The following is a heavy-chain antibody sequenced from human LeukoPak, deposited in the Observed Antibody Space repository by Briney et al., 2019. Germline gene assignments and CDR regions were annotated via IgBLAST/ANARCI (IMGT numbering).Heavy chain of an antibody. CDR3: ARSALYYYGMDV. J-gene: IGHJ6*02. V-gene: IGHV3-21*01. CDR1: GFTFSSYS. Sequence: PGGSLRLSCAASGFTFSSYSMNWVRQAPGKGLEWFSSISSSSSYIYYADSVKGRFTISRDNAKNSLYLQMNSLRAEDTAVYYCARSALYYYGMDVWGQGTTVTVSS. CDR2: ISSSSSYI.